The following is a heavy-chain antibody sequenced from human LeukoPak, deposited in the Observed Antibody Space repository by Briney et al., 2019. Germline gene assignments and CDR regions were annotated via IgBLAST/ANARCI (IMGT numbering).Heavy chain of an antibody. CDR2: YPGDSDS. Sequence: SGESLKISCKGSGYSFTSFWIGWVRQMPGKGLEWMGIYPGDSDSRYSPSFQGQVTISADKSISTTYLQWSSLKASDTAMYYCARLLANWYFDLWGRGTLVTVSS. CDR3: ARLLANWYFDL. CDR1: GYSFTSFW. V-gene: IGHV5-51*01. J-gene: IGHJ2*01.